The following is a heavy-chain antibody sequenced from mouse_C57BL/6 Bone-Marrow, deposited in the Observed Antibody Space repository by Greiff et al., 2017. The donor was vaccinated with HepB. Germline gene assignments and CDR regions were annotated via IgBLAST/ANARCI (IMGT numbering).Heavy chain of an antibody. V-gene: IGHV5-6*01. Sequence: EVKVVESGGDLVKPGGSLKLSCAASGFTFSSYGMSWVRQTPDKRLEWVATISSGGSYTYYPDSVKGRFTISRDNAKNTLYLQMSSLKSEDTAMYYCARQDYYGSSSSYWYFDVWGTGITVTVSS. D-gene: IGHD1-1*01. CDR3: ARQDYYGSSSSYWYFDV. CDR2: ISSGGSYT. J-gene: IGHJ1*03. CDR1: GFTFSSYG.